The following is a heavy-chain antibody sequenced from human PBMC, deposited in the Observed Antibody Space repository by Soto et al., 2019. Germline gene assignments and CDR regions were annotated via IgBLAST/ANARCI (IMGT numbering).Heavy chain of an antibody. CDR2: IWNDGSNK. Sequence: GGSLRLSCAASGFTFRDHAMHWVRQAPGKGREWLAIIWNDGSNKFYAGSVQGRFTISRDNSKNTVYLQMNTLSAEDTAVYYCARALFPDVDIYAMDVWGQGTTVTVS. D-gene: IGHD5-12*01. J-gene: IGHJ6*02. CDR1: GFTFRDHA. V-gene: IGHV3-33*01. CDR3: ARALFPDVDIYAMDV.